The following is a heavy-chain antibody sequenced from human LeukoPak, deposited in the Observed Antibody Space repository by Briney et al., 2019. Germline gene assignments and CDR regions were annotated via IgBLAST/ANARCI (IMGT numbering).Heavy chain of an antibody. V-gene: IGHV3-11*04. CDR3: ARVVAVVVTGIFDV. J-gene: IGHJ3*01. CDR1: GFIFRNYY. CDR2: ISKEDNTI. D-gene: IGHD2-15*01. Sequence: GGSLRLSCTASGFIFRNYYMSWIRQAPGKGPQWVSYISKEDNTIYYADSVKGRFTVSRDNDKNSMYLQMNSLRAEDTAMYYCARVVAVVVTGIFDVWGQGTMVAVSS.